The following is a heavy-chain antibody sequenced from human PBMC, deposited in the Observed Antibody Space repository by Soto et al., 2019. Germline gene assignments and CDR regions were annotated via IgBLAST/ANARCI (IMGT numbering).Heavy chain of an antibody. CDR1: GFTFISYA. CDR3: AKVRPGATYYYYYGMDV. Sequence: GGSLRLSCAASGFTFISYAMSWVRQAPGKGLEWVSAISCSGGSTYYADSVKGRFTISRDNSKNTLYLQMNSLRAEDTAVYYCAKVRPGATYYYYYGMDVWGQGTTVTVSS. V-gene: IGHV3-23*01. D-gene: IGHD3-10*01. J-gene: IGHJ6*02. CDR2: ISCSGGST.